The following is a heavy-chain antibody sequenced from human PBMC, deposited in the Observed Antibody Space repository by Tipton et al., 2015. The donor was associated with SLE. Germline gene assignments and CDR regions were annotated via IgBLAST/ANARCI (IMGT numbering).Heavy chain of an antibody. V-gene: IGHV3-72*01. CDR3: ARVGATRWAFDI. CDR2: TRNKANSYTT. CDR1: GFTFSDHY. J-gene: IGHJ3*02. D-gene: IGHD1-26*01. Sequence: SLRLSCAASGFTFSDHYMDWVRQAPGKGLEWVGRTRNKANSYTTEYAASVKGRFTISRDDSKNSLYLQMNSLKTEDTAVYYCARVGATRWAFDIWGQGTMVTVSS.